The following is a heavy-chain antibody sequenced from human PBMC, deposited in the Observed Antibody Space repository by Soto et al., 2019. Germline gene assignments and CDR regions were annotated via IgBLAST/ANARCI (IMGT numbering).Heavy chain of an antibody. CDR2: ISQTGSAI. CDR1: GFSLSSYE. V-gene: IGHV3-48*03. D-gene: IGHD5-12*01. CDR3: ASVRYSGYEDGMDV. J-gene: IGHJ6*02. Sequence: EVHLVESGGGLVQPGGALRLSCAASGFSLSSYEMNWVRQSPRKGLEWVSYISQTGSAIYYADSVKGRFTISRDKAKNSLYLQMNSLRAEDTAVYYCASVRYSGYEDGMDVWGQGTTVTVSS.